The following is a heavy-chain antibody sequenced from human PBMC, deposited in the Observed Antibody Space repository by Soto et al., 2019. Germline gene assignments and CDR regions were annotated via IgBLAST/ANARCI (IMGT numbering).Heavy chain of an antibody. Sequence: EVQLVESGGGLSQPGGSLRLSCAASGFTVSSNYMSWVRQAPGKGLEWVSVIYSGGSTYYADSVKGRFTISRDNSKNTLYLQMNSLRAEDTAVYYCARGHYGYEVTWYFDYWGQGTLVTVSS. CDR2: IYSGGST. V-gene: IGHV3-53*01. CDR3: ARGHYGYEVTWYFDY. CDR1: GFTVSSNY. D-gene: IGHD5-18*01. J-gene: IGHJ4*02.